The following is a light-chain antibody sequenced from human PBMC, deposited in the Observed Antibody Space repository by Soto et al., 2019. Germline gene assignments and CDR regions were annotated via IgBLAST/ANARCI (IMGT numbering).Light chain of an antibody. CDR3: QQYYSTPRT. J-gene: IGKJ1*01. V-gene: IGKV4-1*01. CDR1: QSVLYSSHNKNS. Sequence: DIVMTQSPDSLTVSLGERATINSKSSQSVLYSSHNKNSLAWYQQKPGQPPKLLIYWASTLESGVPDRFSVSGSGTDFTLNISSLQAEDVAVYYCQQYYSTPRTFGQGTKVEL. CDR2: WAS.